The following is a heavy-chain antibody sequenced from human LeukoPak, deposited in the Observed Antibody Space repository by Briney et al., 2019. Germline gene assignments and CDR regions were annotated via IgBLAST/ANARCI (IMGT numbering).Heavy chain of an antibody. V-gene: IGHV1-24*01. CDR2: FDPEDGET. CDR1: GYTLTELS. J-gene: IGHJ4*02. D-gene: IGHD1-14*01. CDR3: ARGDPAIYHALFDY. Sequence: ASVKVSCKVSGYTLTELSMHWVRQAPGKGLEWMGGFDPEDGETIYAQKLQGRVTMTTDTSTSTAYMELRSLRSDDAAVDYCARGDPAIYHALFDYWGQGTLVTVSS.